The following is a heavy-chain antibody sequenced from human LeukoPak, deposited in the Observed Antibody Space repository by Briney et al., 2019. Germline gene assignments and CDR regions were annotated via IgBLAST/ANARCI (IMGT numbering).Heavy chain of an antibody. V-gene: IGHV5-51*01. Sequence: GESLKISCKGSGSSFTSYWIGWVRQMPGKGLEWMGIIYPGDSDTRYSPSFQGQVTISADKSISTAYLQWSSLQASATAMYSSAGPYGWLGYWGQGTLVTVSS. CDR2: IYPGDSDT. J-gene: IGHJ4*01. D-gene: IGHD2-8*02. CDR3: AGPYGWLGY. CDR1: GSSFTSYW.